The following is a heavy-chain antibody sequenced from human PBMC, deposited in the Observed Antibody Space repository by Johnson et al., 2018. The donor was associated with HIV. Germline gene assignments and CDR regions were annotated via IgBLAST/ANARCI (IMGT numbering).Heavy chain of an antibody. CDR2: INWNGGST. Sequence: VQLVESGGGVVRPGGSLRLSCAASGFSFDDYGMSWVRQAPGKGLEWVSGINWNGGSTFYADSVKGRFTISRDNAKNSLYLQMNSLRAEDTAFYYCSRVWRSGGIAVLSDAFDIWGQGTMVTVSS. J-gene: IGHJ3*02. V-gene: IGHV3-20*04. CDR1: GFSFDDYG. CDR3: SRVWRSGGIAVLSDAFDI. D-gene: IGHD6-19*01.